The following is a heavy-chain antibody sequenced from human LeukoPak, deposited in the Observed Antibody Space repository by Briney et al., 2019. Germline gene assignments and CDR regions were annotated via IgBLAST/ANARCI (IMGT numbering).Heavy chain of an antibody. CDR3: ASQRGGYYYYYMDV. D-gene: IGHD3-16*01. Sequence: PSETLSLTCAVYGGSFSGYYWSWIRQPPGKGLEWIGEINHSGSTNYNPSLKSRVTISVDTSKNQFSLKLSSVTAADTAVYYCASQRGGYYYYYMDVWGKGTTVTVSS. CDR1: GGSFSGYY. V-gene: IGHV4-34*01. J-gene: IGHJ6*03. CDR2: INHSGST.